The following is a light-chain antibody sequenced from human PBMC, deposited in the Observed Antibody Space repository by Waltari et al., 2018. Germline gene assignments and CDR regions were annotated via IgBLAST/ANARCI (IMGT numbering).Light chain of an antibody. CDR1: DPNIRSNA. CDR2: NNY. V-gene: IGLV1-44*01. CDR3: ATWDDSLNGWV. Sequence: QSVVTQPPSASGTPGQTVTISCSGSDPNIRSNAVSWYQQVPGPAPKPLIYNNYQRPSGVSDRFSASRFGTSATLAISGLQSEDEAVYYCATWDDSLNGWVFGGGTRLTVL. J-gene: IGLJ3*02.